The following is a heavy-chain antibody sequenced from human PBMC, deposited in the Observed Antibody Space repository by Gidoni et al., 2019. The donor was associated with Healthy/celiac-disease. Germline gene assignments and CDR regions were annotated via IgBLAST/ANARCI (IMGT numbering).Heavy chain of an antibody. CDR2: ISYDGSNK. D-gene: IGHD6-19*01. Sequence: QVQLVESGGGVVQPGRSLRLSCAASGFTFSSYAMHWVRQAPGKGLEWVAVISYDGSNKYYADSVKGRFTISRDNSKNTLYLQMNSLRAEDTAVYYCAREAVALNFDYWGQGTLVTVSS. J-gene: IGHJ4*02. V-gene: IGHV3-30-3*01. CDR1: GFTFSSYA. CDR3: AREAVALNFDY.